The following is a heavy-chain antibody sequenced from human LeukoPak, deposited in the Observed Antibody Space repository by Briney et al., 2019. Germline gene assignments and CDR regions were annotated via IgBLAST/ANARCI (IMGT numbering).Heavy chain of an antibody. CDR2: IHPSGGST. CDR3: ARAKRNYCSSTSCYLDY. V-gene: IGHV1-46*01. Sequence: GASVTVSCTASGYTFISYYIHWVRQAPGQGLEWMGIIHPSGGSTNYAQKFQGRVTMTRDTSTSTVYMELSSLRSEDTAVYYCARAKRNYCSSTSCYLDYWGQGTLATVSS. J-gene: IGHJ4*02. CDR1: GYTFISYY. D-gene: IGHD2-2*01.